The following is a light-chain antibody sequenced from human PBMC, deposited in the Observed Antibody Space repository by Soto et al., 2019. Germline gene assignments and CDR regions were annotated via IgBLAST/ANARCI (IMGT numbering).Light chain of an antibody. Sequence: EIVLTQSPATLSLSPGERATLSCRASQSVSSYLAWYQQKPGQAPRLLFYDASNRATGIPARFSGSGSGTDFTLIISSLEPEDFAVYYCQQRSNWLTFGGGTKVEIK. CDR2: DAS. V-gene: IGKV3-11*01. CDR1: QSVSSY. J-gene: IGKJ4*01. CDR3: QQRSNWLT.